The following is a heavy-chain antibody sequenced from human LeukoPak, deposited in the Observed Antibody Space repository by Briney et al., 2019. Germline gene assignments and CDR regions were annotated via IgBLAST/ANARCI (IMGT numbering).Heavy chain of an antibody. V-gene: IGHV4-59*12. CDR1: GDSISSYY. CDR2: IYYSGST. J-gene: IGHJ4*02. CDR3: AHNGWYSIDC. Sequence: PSETLSLTCTVSGDSISSYYWSWIRQPPGKGLEWIGYIYYSGSTNYNPSLKSRVTISVDTSKNQFSLKLSSVTAADTAVYYCAHNGWYSIDCWGQGTLVTISS. D-gene: IGHD6-19*01.